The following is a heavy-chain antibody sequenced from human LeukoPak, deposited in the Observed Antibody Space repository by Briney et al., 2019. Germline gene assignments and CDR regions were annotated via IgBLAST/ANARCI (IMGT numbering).Heavy chain of an antibody. J-gene: IGHJ3*02. V-gene: IGHV3-49*04. CDR1: GFTFGDYA. CDR2: IRSKGYGGTT. Sequence: GGSLRLSCTGSGFTFGDYAMSWVRQAPGKGLEWVGFIRSKGYGGTTEYAASVKGRFTISRDDFKSVAYLQMNSLITEDTAVYYCTTVVVVTATDAFDIWGQGTMVTVSS. CDR3: TTVVVVTATDAFDI. D-gene: IGHD2-21*02.